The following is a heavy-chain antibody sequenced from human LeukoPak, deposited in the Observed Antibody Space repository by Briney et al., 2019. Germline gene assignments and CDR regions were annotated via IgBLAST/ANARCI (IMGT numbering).Heavy chain of an antibody. CDR2: IGTAGDT. D-gene: IGHD2-15*01. CDR1: GFTFSSYD. Sequence: QPGGSLRLSCAASGFTFSSYDMHWVRQATGKGLEWVSAIGTAGDTYYPGSVKGRFTISRENAKNSLYLQMNSLRAGDTAVYYCARDGRLYGMDVWGPGNTVTVSS. J-gene: IGHJ6*02. V-gene: IGHV3-13*01. CDR3: ARDGRLYGMDV.